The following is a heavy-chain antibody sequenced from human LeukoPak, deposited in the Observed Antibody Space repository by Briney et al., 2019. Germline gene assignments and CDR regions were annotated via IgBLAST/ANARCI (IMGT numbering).Heavy chain of an antibody. Sequence: SETLSLTCTVSGGSISSYYWSWLRQPPGKGLERIGYIYYSGSTNYNPSLKSRVTISVDTSQNQFSLKLSSVTAADTAVYYCAGGRQIWELYFDYWGQGTLVTVSS. CDR3: AGGRQIWELYFDY. CDR2: IYYSGST. D-gene: IGHD1-26*01. V-gene: IGHV4-59*01. J-gene: IGHJ4*02. CDR1: GGSISSYY.